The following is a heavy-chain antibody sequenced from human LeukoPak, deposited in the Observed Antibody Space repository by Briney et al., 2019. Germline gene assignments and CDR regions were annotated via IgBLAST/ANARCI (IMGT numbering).Heavy chain of an antibody. CDR1: GFTFSNFW. V-gene: IGHV3-7*05. CDR3: ARVSGVYSSSWFIPYFDY. CDR2: IKQDGSEK. Sequence: GGSLRLSCAASGFTFSNFWMSWVRQAPGKGLEWVANIKQDGSEKYYVDSVKGRFTISRGNAKNSLYLQMNSLRAEDTAMYYCARVSGVYSSSWFIPYFDYWGQGALVTVSS. D-gene: IGHD6-13*01. J-gene: IGHJ4*02.